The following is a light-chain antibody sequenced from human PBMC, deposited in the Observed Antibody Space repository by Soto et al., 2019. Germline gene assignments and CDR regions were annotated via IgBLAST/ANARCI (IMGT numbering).Light chain of an antibody. V-gene: IGLV1-51*02. CDR1: SSNIGNNY. CDR3: GTWDNSLSAVV. CDR2: ENN. J-gene: IGLJ2*01. Sequence: QSVLTQPPSVSAAPGQKVTISCSGSSSNIGNNYVSWYQQLPGTAPKLLIYENNKRPSGIPDRFSGSKSGTSATLGITGLQTGDETDYYCGTWDNSLSAVVFGGGTKLTVL.